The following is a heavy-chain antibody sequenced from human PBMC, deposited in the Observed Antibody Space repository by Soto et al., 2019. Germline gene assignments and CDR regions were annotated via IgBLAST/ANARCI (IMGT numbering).Heavy chain of an antibody. CDR2: IDPKSGGT. CDR1: GPTFIAYY. CDR3: ARVSVDVPE. J-gene: IGHJ4*02. Sequence: QLVQSGAEVKKPGASVKVSCKTSGPTFIAYYIHWVRQAPGQGLEWMGWIDPKSGGTTYEQKFLGRVTMTSDASINTASMELNRLTPDDTAVYYCARVSVDVPEWGQGTLLTVSS. D-gene: IGHD5-12*01. V-gene: IGHV1-2*02.